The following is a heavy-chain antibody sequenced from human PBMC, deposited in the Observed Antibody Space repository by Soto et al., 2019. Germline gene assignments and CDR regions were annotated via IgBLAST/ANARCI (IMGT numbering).Heavy chain of an antibody. Sequence: EVQLLESGGGLVQPGGSLRLSCAASGFTFSNYAMNWVRQAPGKGLEWVSAISGSGDSTYYADSVKGRFTISRDNSKNTLYLQMNSLRAGDTAVYYCARRSSNWYFDYWGQGTLVTVSS. D-gene: IGHD6-13*01. J-gene: IGHJ4*02. CDR2: ISGSGDST. CDR3: ARRSSNWYFDY. CDR1: GFTFSNYA. V-gene: IGHV3-23*01.